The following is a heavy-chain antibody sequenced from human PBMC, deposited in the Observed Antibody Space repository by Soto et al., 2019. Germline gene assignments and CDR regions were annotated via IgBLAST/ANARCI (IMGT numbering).Heavy chain of an antibody. D-gene: IGHD2-15*01. Sequence: SDTLSLTCTVSGGSISSGGYYWSWIRQHQGKGLEWIGYIYYSGSTYYNPSIKSRVTISVDTSKNQFSMKLSSVTAADTAVYYCAWSYVRCGSCCHSWFERWRQGTLLTV. CDR2: IYYSGST. V-gene: IGHV4-31*03. CDR3: AWSYVRCGSCCHSWFER. CDR1: GGSISSGGYY. J-gene: IGHJ5*02.